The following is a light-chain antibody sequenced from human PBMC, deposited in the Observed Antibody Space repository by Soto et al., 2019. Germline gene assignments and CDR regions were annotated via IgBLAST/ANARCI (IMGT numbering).Light chain of an antibody. Sequence: EILMTQSPATLSLSPGERATLSCRASQSVGSGLSWYQQKPGQAPRLLSYGASTRATGIPANFSGSGSGTEFTLTISSLQSEDFEVYYCQQYYHWPRTFGQGTKVDIK. J-gene: IGKJ1*01. CDR3: QQYYHWPRT. V-gene: IGKV3-15*01. CDR1: QSVGSG. CDR2: GAS.